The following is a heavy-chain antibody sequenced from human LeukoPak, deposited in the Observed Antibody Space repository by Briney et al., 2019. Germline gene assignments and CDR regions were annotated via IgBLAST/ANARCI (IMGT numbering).Heavy chain of an antibody. CDR1: GGSFRGYY. D-gene: IGHD5-12*01. CDR3: ATAAPDSGSDWTTFDY. CDR2: INHSGIT. V-gene: IGHV4-34*01. Sequence: SETLSLTCAVYGGSFRGYYWSWIRQPPGKGLEWIGEINHSGITNYNPSLKSRVTISVDTSKNQFSLKLNSVTAADTALYYCATAAPDSGSDWTTFDYWGQGTLVTVSS. J-gene: IGHJ4*02.